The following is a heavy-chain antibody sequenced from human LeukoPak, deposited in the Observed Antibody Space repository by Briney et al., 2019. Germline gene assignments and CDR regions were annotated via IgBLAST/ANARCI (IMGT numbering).Heavy chain of an antibody. CDR1: GFTFSSYW. D-gene: IGHD3-22*01. V-gene: IGHV3-7*01. Sequence: GGSLRLSCAASGFTFSSYWMSWVRQAPGKGLEWVANIKQDGSEKYYVDSVKGRFTISRDNAKNSLYLQMNSLRAEDTAVYYCARDVADYYDSSGYYGGAFDIWGQGTMVTVSS. CDR3: ARDVADYYDSSGYYGGAFDI. J-gene: IGHJ3*02. CDR2: IKQDGSEK.